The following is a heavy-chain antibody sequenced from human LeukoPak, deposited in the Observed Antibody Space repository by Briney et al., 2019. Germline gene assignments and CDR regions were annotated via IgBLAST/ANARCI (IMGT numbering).Heavy chain of an antibody. D-gene: IGHD3-16*02. J-gene: IGHJ4*02. V-gene: IGHV4-39*01. Sequence: SETLSLTCTVSGGSISSSSYYWGWIRQPPGKGLEWIGSIYYSGSTYYNPSLKSRVTISVDTSKNQFSLKLSSVTAADTAVYFCARASNYFGGNYRLDWGQGTLVTAS. CDR1: GGSISSSSYY. CDR2: IYYSGST. CDR3: ARASNYFGGNYRLD.